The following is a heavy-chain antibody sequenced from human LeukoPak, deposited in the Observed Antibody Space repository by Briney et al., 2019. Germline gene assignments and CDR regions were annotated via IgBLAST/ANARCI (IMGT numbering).Heavy chain of an antibody. CDR2: ISYDGSNK. CDR1: GFTFSSYA. V-gene: IGHV3-30*14. CDR3: AREGIVATSYDAFDI. D-gene: IGHD5-12*01. Sequence: GGSLRLSCAASGFTFSSYAMHWVHQAPGKGLEWVAVISYDGSNKYYADSVKGRFTISRDNSKNTLYLQMNSLRAEDTAVYYCAREGIVATSYDAFDIWGQGTMVTVSS. J-gene: IGHJ3*02.